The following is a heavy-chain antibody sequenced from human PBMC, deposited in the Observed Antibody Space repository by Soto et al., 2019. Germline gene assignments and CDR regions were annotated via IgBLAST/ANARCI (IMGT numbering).Heavy chain of an antibody. CDR2: TYFRSKWYN. Sequence: SQTLSLTCAISGDSVSSNIATWNWIRQSPSRDLEWLGRTYFRSKWYNDYAVSVKSRITINPDTSMNQFSLQPNSVTPEDTTVYYCARANPTGGGYDRWGQGTLVTVSS. CDR3: ARANPTGGGYDR. J-gene: IGHJ5*02. CDR1: GDSVSSNIAT. D-gene: IGHD5-12*01. V-gene: IGHV6-1*01.